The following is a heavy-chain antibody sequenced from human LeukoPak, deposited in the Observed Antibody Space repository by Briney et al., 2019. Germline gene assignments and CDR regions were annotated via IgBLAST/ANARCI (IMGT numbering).Heavy chain of an antibody. V-gene: IGHV4-34*01. D-gene: IGHD6-13*01. Sequence: SETLSLTCAVYGGSLSGYFWSWIRQPPGKGLEWIGEINHSGTTNYNPSLKSRVTISVDTSKSQFSLKVNSVTAADTAVYYCATRPDIAAAGPGWFDPWGQGTLVTVSS. J-gene: IGHJ5*02. CDR2: INHSGTT. CDR3: ATRPDIAAAGPGWFDP. CDR1: GGSLSGYF.